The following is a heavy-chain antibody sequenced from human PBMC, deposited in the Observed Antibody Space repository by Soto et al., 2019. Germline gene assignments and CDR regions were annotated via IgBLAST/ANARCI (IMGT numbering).Heavy chain of an antibody. V-gene: IGHV3-21*01. CDR1: GFTLSTHA. CDR2: ISSSGRYV. CDR3: ARDGNYHEF. J-gene: IGHJ4*02. Sequence: EVQLVESGGGRVEPGGSLRLSCVASGFTLSTHAMVWVRQAPGKGLEWVSSISSSGRYVYYEDSVEGRFTISGDDARNSVYLQMKSLRVEDTAVYFCARDGNYHEFWGQGTLVTVSS. D-gene: IGHD1-1*01.